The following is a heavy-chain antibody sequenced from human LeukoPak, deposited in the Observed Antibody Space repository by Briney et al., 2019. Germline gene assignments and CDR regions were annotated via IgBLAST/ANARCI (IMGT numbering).Heavy chain of an antibody. D-gene: IGHD1-1*01. Sequence: PSETLSLTCAVSGSSITSNYFWAWFRQPPGKGLEWIATIYHSWGSYFNPSLKSRVSISLDASNNQFFLKLASVTAADTAIYYCARNVTAGFFDYWGQGILITVSS. V-gene: IGHV4-38-2*01. CDR2: IYHSWGS. CDR3: ARNVTAGFFDY. J-gene: IGHJ4*02. CDR1: GSSITSNYF.